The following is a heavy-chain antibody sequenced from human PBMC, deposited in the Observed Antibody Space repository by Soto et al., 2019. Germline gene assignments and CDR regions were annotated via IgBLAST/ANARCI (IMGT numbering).Heavy chain of an antibody. V-gene: IGHV4-59*08. CDR3: DSYYYGSAYYYYYMDV. CDR2: IYYSGST. J-gene: IGHJ6*03. Sequence: SETLSLTCTVSGGSISSYYWSWIRQPPGKGLEWIGYIYYSGSTNYNPSLKSRVTISVDTSKNQFSLKLSSVTAADTAVYYCDSYYYGSAYYYYYMDVWGKGTTVTVLL. D-gene: IGHD3-10*01. CDR1: GGSISSYY.